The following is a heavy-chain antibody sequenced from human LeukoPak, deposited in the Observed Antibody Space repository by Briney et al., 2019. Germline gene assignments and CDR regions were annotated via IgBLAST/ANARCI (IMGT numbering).Heavy chain of an antibody. CDR2: IRYDGSNK. J-gene: IGHJ2*01. D-gene: IGHD6-13*01. Sequence: GGXLRLSCAASGFTFSSYGMHWVRQAPGKGLEWVAFIRYDGSNKYYADSVKGRFTISRDNSKNTLYLQMNSLRAEDTAVYYCAKDTDGYSSSWYAWYFDLWGRGTLVTVSS. CDR1: GFTFSSYG. CDR3: AKDTDGYSSSWYAWYFDL. V-gene: IGHV3-30*02.